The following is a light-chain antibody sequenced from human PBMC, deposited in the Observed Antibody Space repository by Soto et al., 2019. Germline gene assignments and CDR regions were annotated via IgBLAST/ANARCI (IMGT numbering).Light chain of an antibody. V-gene: IGKV1-5*01. CDR3: QQYNSYWGT. CDR1: QSISSW. CDR2: DAS. Sequence: DIQMNQSPSTLSASVGDRVTITCRASQSISSWLAWYQQKQGKAPKLLIYDASSLESGVPSRFSGSGSGTEFTLTISSLQPDDFASYYCQQYNSYWGTFGQGSKVDI. J-gene: IGKJ1*01.